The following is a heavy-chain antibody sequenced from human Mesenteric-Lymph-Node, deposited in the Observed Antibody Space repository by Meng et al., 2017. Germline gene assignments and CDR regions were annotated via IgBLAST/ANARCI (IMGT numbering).Heavy chain of an antibody. D-gene: IGHD2-2*01. CDR3: AKDPTNLGYCSSTSCQTAGY. CDR1: GFTFSSYA. J-gene: IGHJ4*02. V-gene: IGHV3-23*01. Sequence: GESLKISCAASGFTFSSYAMSWVRQAPGKGLEWVSAISGSGGSTYYADSVKGRFTISRDNSKNTLYLQMNSLRAEDTAVYYCAKDPTNLGYCSSTSCQTAGYWGQGTLVTGSS. CDR2: ISGSGGST.